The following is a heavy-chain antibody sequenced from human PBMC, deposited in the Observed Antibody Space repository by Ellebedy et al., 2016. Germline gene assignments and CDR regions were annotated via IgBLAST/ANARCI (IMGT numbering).Heavy chain of an antibody. CDR1: GGSISSSSYY. CDR2: IYYSGST. CDR3: ARVVAAGSGWFDP. Sequence: GSLRLSXTVSGGSISSSSYYWGWIRQPPGKGLEWIGSIYYSGSTYYNPSLKSRVTISVDTSKNQFSLKLSSVTAADTAVYYCARVVAAGSGWFDPWGQGTLVTVSS. D-gene: IGHD2-15*01. J-gene: IGHJ5*02. V-gene: IGHV4-39*07.